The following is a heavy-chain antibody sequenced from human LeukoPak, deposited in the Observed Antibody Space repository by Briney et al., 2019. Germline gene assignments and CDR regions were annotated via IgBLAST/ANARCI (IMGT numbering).Heavy chain of an antibody. CDR1: GGSISSSSYY. Sequence: SETLSLTCTVSGGSISSSSYYWGWIRQPPGKGLEWIGSIYYSGSTYYNPSLKSRVTISVDTSKNQFSLKLSSVTAADTAVYYCARAVNVYGGNSFAYYFDYWGQGTLVTVSS. CDR3: ARAVNVYGGNSFAYYFDY. V-gene: IGHV4-39*07. D-gene: IGHD4-23*01. J-gene: IGHJ4*02. CDR2: IYYSGST.